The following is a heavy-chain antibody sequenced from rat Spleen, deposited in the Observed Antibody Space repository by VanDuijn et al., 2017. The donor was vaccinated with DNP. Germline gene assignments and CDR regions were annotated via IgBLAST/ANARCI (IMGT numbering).Heavy chain of an antibody. V-gene: IGHV5-22*01. CDR1: GLTFSDYY. J-gene: IGHJ2*01. D-gene: IGHD1-2*01. CDR3: ASLSSSPFDY. Sequence: EVQLVESGGDLVQPGGSLKISCAASGLTFSDYYMAWVRQAPKKGLEWVASISYEGSGSYYGDSVKGRFTISRDNAKSTLYLQMNSLRSEDTATYYCASLSSSPFDYWGQGVMVTVSS. CDR2: ISYEGSGS.